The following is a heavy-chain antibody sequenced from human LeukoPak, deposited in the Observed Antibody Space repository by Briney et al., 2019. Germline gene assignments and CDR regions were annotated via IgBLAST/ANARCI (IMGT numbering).Heavy chain of an antibody. D-gene: IGHD5-12*01. CDR1: GYTFTSYG. J-gene: IGHJ4*02. CDR3: ARALSIADIVATNDY. V-gene: IGHV1-18*01. Sequence: GASVKVSCKASGYTFTSYGISWVRQAPGQELEWMGWISAYNGNTNYAQKLQGRVTMTTDTYTSTAYMELRSLRSDDTAVYYCARALSIADIVATNDYWGQGTLVTVSS. CDR2: ISAYNGNT.